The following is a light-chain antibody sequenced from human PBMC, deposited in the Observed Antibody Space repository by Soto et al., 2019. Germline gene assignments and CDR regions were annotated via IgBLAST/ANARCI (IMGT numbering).Light chain of an antibody. V-gene: IGKV2-28*01. CDR1: QSLLHSNGYNY. CDR3: MQALQTPT. J-gene: IGKJ4*01. Sequence: DIVMTQSPLSLPVTPGEPASISCRSSQSLLHSNGYNYLDWYLQKPEQSPQLLIYLGSNRASGVTDRFSGSGSGTDFTLKISRVEAEDVRVYYCMQALQTPTFGGGTKVEIK. CDR2: LGS.